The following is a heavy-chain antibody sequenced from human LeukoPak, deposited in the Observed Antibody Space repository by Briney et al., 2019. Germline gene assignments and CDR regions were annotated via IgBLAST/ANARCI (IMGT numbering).Heavy chain of an antibody. Sequence: PGGSLRLSCAASGFTFSSYAMHWVRQAPGKGLEWVAVISYDGSNKYYADSVKGRFTISRDNSKNTLYLQMNSLRAEDTAVYYCARDLGKQWLVRGYYFDYWGQGTLVTVSS. V-gene: IGHV3-30-3*01. CDR2: ISYDGSNK. D-gene: IGHD6-19*01. CDR1: GFTFSSYA. CDR3: ARDLGKQWLVRGYYFDY. J-gene: IGHJ4*02.